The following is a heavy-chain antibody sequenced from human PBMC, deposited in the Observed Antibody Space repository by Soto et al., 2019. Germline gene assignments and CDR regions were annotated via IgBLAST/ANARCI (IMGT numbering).Heavy chain of an antibody. D-gene: IGHD3-3*01. Sequence: GGSVKVYCKASGYAFTGYYMHLVRQAPGQGLEWMGWINPNSGGTNYAQKFQGWVTMTRDTSISTAYMELSRLRSDDTAVYYCARAPPPTPPGWNFLDGFGMDVWGQGTTVTVSS. CDR3: ARAPPPTPPGWNFLDGFGMDV. V-gene: IGHV1-2*04. CDR2: INPNSGGT. J-gene: IGHJ6*01. CDR1: GYAFTGYY.